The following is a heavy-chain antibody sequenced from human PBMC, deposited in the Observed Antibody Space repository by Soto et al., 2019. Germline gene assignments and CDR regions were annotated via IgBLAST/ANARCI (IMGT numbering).Heavy chain of an antibody. V-gene: IGHV7-4-1*01. J-gene: IGHJ4*02. CDR1: GYTFTSYA. CDR2: INTNTGNP. Sequence: ASVKVSCKASGYTFTSYAMNWVRQAPGQRLEWMGWINTNTGNPTYAQGFTGRFVFSLDTSVSTAYLQICSLKAEDTAVYYCARLYYYDSSGYYSSLYYFDYWGQGTLVTVSS. D-gene: IGHD3-22*01. CDR3: ARLYYYDSSGYYSSLYYFDY.